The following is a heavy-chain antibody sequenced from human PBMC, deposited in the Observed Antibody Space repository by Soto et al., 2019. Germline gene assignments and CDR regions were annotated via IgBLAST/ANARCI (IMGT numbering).Heavy chain of an antibody. Sequence: EVQLVESGGGLVQPGGSLRLSCAASGFTFSRFWMHWVRQAPGKGLVWVSRIYSDGSSTTYADSVKGRFTISRDNAKNTLYLQMNSLRAEDTAVYYCARNLLDLYSSSPGIDYWGQGTLVTVSS. CDR2: IYSDGSST. D-gene: IGHD6-6*01. V-gene: IGHV3-74*01. CDR3: ARNLLDLYSSSPGIDY. CDR1: GFTFSRFW. J-gene: IGHJ4*02.